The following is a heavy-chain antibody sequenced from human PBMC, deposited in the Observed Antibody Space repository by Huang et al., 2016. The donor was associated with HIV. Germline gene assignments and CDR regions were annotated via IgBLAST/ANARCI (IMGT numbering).Heavy chain of an antibody. CDR1: GFTFSSYG. J-gene: IGHJ3*02. Sequence: QVQLVESGGGVVQPGGSLRLSCAASGFTFSSYGMHWVRQGPGKGLELVAFIRYDGSKKYYADSVKGRFTISRDNSKNTLYLQMNSLRAEDTAVYYCAKVPHPRDYGDYVGGAFDIWGQGTMVTVSS. CDR3: AKVPHPRDYGDYVGGAFDI. D-gene: IGHD4-17*01. CDR2: IRYDGSKK. V-gene: IGHV3-30*02.